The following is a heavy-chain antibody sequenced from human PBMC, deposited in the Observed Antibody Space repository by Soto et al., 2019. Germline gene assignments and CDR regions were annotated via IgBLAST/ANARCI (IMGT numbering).Heavy chain of an antibody. CDR3: ARHGFYGDYASNYFDP. J-gene: IGHJ5*02. V-gene: IGHV5-51*01. Sequence: LKISCEGFGYNFATYWIAWVRQMPGKGLEYMGIIYPGDSDSRYSPSFQGQVTFSADKSISTAYMQWSSLKASDTAMYYCARHGFYGDYASNYFDPWGQGTLVTVSS. CDR1: GYNFATYW. CDR2: IYPGDSDS. D-gene: IGHD4-17*01.